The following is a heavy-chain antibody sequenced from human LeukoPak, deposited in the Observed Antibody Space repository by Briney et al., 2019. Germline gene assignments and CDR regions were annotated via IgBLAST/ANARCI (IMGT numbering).Heavy chain of an antibody. J-gene: IGHJ6*03. Sequence: ASVKVSCKASGYTFTGYYMHWVRQAPGQGLEWMGWMNPNSGNTGYAQKFQGRVTITRNTSISTAYMELSSLRSEDTAVYYCARTAYSSSFYYYYYYMDVWGKGTTVTVSS. CDR1: GYTFTGYY. V-gene: IGHV1-8*03. CDR2: MNPNSGNT. CDR3: ARTAYSSSFYYYYYYMDV. D-gene: IGHD6-13*01.